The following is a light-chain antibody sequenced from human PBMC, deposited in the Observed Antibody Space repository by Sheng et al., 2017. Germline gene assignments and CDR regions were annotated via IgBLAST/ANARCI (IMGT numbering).Light chain of an antibody. CDR2: EVT. V-gene: IGLV2-23*02. CDR3: CLFGGGDSKHV. J-gene: IGLJ1*01. CDR1: TTDLGNYNL. Sequence: QSALTQPASVSGSPGQSITISCTGTTTDLGNYNLVSWYQQLPGKAPKLLIYEVTKRPSGVSNRFSGSKSDNTASLTISGLRAEDEADYYCCLFGGGDSKHVFGSGTKVTVL.